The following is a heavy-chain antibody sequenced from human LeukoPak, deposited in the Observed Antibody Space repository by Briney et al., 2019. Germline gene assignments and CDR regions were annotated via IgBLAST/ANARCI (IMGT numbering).Heavy chain of an antibody. CDR2: ISSSSSYI. V-gene: IGHV3-21*01. Sequence: GGSLRLSCADSGFTLSTYNMNWVRQAPGKGLEWVSSISSSSSYIYYADSVKGRFTISRDNAKNSLYLQMSSLRAEDTAVYYCARDLLGYNYHYMDVWGKGTTVTVSS. J-gene: IGHJ6*03. CDR1: GFTLSTYN. CDR3: ARDLLGYNYHYMDV. D-gene: IGHD3-16*02.